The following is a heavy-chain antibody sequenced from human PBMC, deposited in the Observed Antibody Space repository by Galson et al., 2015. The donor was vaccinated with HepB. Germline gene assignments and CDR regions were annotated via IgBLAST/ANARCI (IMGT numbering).Heavy chain of an antibody. V-gene: IGHV4-4*02. D-gene: IGHD3-22*01. CDR3: ARESFYYYDSSLDY. J-gene: IGHJ4*02. Sequence: SETLSLTCAVSGGSISSSNWWSWVRQPPGKGLEWIGEIYHSGSTNYNPSLKSRVTISVDKSKNPFSLKLSSVTAADTAVYYCARESFYYYDSSLDYWGQGTLVTVSS. CDR1: GGSISSSNW. CDR2: IYHSGST.